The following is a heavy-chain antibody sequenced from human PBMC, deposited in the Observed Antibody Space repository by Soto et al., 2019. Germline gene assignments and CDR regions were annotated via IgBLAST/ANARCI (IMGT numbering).Heavy chain of an antibody. CDR1: GYIFSTFG. CDR2: ISGHNGNT. D-gene: IGHD6-13*01. V-gene: IGHV1-18*01. J-gene: IGHJ6*02. CDR3: ARAEAYSSSWYAMDV. Sequence: QAQLVQSGAEVKKPGASVRVSCKASGYIFSTFGITWVRQAPGQGLGWVGWISGHNGNTDDGRKLQGRVNMTIDASRITACMDLRSLRVDDTAVYYCARAEAYSSSWYAMDVWGQGTTVSVSS.